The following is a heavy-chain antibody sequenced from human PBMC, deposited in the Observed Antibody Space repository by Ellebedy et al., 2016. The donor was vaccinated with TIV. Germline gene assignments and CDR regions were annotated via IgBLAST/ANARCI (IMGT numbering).Heavy chain of an antibody. CDR1: GYTFTTYW. J-gene: IGHJ5*02. D-gene: IGHD3-3*01. CDR3: ASGANYASWSAQGDWFDP. V-gene: IGHV5-51*01. Sequence: GESLKISCKASGYTFTTYWIGWVRQMPGKGLEWMGIIYPGDSDTRYSPSFQGQVTISADKSISTAYLQWSSLKASDTAMYYCASGANYASWSAQGDWFDPWGQGTLVTVSS. CDR2: IYPGDSDT.